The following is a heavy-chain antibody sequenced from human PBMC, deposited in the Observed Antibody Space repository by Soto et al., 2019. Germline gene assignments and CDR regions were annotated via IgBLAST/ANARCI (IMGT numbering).Heavy chain of an antibody. CDR1: GFTFSSYG. Sequence: GGSLRLSCAASGFTFSSYGMHWVRQAPGKGLEWVAVIWYDGSNKYYADSVKGRFTISRDNSKNTLYLQMNSLRAEDTAVYYCARNGPIAAASPPLPEDYYGMDVWGQGTTVTVSS. V-gene: IGHV3-33*01. CDR3: ARNGPIAAASPPLPEDYYGMDV. J-gene: IGHJ6*02. D-gene: IGHD6-13*01. CDR2: IWYDGSNK.